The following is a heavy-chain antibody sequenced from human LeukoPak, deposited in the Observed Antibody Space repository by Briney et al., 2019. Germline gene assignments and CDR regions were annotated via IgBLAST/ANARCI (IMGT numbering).Heavy chain of an antibody. V-gene: IGHV4-39*01. J-gene: IGHJ5*02. D-gene: IGHD6-13*01. CDR3: ARGSSSSWYGRPSRAWFDP. Sequence: PSETLSLTCTVSGGSISSSSYYWGWIRQPPGKGLEWIGSIYYSGSTYYNPSLKSRVTISVDTSKNQFSLKLSSVTAADTAVYYCARGSSSSWYGRPSRAWFDPWGQGTLVTVSS. CDR2: IYYSGST. CDR1: GGSISSSSYY.